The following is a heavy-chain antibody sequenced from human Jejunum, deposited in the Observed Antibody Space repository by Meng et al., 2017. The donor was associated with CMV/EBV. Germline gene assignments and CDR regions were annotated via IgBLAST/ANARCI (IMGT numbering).Heavy chain of an antibody. CDR1: GFTFRGYW. J-gene: IGHJ4*02. D-gene: IGHD4-17*01. CDR2: INNDGGNT. CDR3: ARGLYGPDY. Sequence: LSCAAAGFTFRGYWMHWVRQAPGKGLVWVSRINNDGGNTVYADSVKGRFTFSRDNAKNTLYLQMNSLRAEDTAVYYCARGLYGPDYWGQGTLVTVSS. V-gene: IGHV3-74*01.